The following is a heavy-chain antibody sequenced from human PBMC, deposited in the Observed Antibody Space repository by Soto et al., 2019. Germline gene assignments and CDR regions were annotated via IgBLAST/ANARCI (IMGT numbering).Heavy chain of an antibody. D-gene: IGHD3-3*01. V-gene: IGHV3-21*01. CDR1: GFTFSSYS. J-gene: IGHJ6*03. Sequence: AGGSLRLSCAASGFTFSSYSMNWVRQAPGKGLEWVSSISSSSSYIYYADSVKGRFTISRDNAKNSLYLQMNSLRAEDTAVYYCARSPKTLRFLEWSDYYYYMDVWGKGTTVTVSS. CDR2: ISSSSSYI. CDR3: ARSPKTLRFLEWSDYYYYMDV.